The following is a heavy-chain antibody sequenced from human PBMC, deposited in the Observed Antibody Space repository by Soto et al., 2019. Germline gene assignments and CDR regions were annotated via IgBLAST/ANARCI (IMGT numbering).Heavy chain of an antibody. Sequence: EVQLLESGGGLVQPGGSLRLSCAASGFTFSNYAMNWVRQAPGKGLEWVSAISGSGSTYYADSVKGRFTISRDNSKNTLYLQMNSLRAEDTAVYYWANVPLRLDYFDYWGPGTLVTVSS. J-gene: IGHJ4*02. D-gene: IGHD5-12*01. CDR3: ANVPLRLDYFDY. V-gene: IGHV3-23*01. CDR2: ISGSGST. CDR1: GFTFSNYA.